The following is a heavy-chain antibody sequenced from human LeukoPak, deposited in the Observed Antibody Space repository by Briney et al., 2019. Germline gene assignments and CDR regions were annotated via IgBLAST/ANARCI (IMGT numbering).Heavy chain of an antibody. CDR2: IYYSGRT. J-gene: IGHJ6*02. CDR3: ARDGIFGMDGMDV. D-gene: IGHD3-3*02. CDR1: GGSISSYY. Sequence: SETLSLTCTVSGGSISSYYWSWIRQPPGKGLERIGYIYYSGRTNYNPSLKSRVTISVDTSKNQFSLKLSSVTAADTAVYYCARDGIFGMDGMDVWVQGTTVTVSS. V-gene: IGHV4-59*01.